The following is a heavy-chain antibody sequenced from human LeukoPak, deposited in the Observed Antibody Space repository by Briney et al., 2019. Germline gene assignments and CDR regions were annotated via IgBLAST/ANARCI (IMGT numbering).Heavy chain of an antibody. Sequence: SETLSLTCAVYGGSFSGYYWSWIRQPPGKGLEWIGEINHSGGTNYNPSLKSRVTISVDTSKNQFSLKLSSVTAADTAVYYCAGHIVIVPAVFDSWGQGTLVTVSS. J-gene: IGHJ4*02. CDR1: GGSFSGYY. CDR3: AGHIVIVPAVFDS. CDR2: INHSGGT. V-gene: IGHV4-34*01. D-gene: IGHD2-2*01.